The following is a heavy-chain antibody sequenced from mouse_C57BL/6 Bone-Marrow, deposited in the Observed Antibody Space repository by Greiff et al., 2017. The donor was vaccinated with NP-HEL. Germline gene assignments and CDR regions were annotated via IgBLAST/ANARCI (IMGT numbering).Heavy chain of an antibody. CDR2: IHPNSGST. CDR1: GYTFTSYW. Sequence: VQLQQPGAELVKPGASVKLSCKASGYTFTSYWMHWVKQRPGQGLEWIGMIHPNSGSTNYNEKFKSKATLTVDKSSSTAYMQLSSLTSEDSAVYYCARDFYYDYVGYSYFDVWGTGTTVTVSS. V-gene: IGHV1-64*01. D-gene: IGHD2-4*01. J-gene: IGHJ1*03. CDR3: ARDFYYDYVGYSYFDV.